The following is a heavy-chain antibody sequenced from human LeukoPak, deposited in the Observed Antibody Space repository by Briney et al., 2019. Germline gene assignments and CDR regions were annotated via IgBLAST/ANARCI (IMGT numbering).Heavy chain of an antibody. V-gene: IGHV3-21*01. CDR3: ARVIDGDYAYYFDY. D-gene: IGHD4-17*01. CDR2: ISSSSTYI. Sequence: GGSLRLSCAASGFTFSSYTMNWVRQGPGKGLEWVSSISSSSTYINYADSLKGRFTISRDNAEKSLYLQMNSLRAEDTAVYYCARVIDGDYAYYFDYWGQGTLVTVSS. J-gene: IGHJ4*02. CDR1: GFTFSSYT.